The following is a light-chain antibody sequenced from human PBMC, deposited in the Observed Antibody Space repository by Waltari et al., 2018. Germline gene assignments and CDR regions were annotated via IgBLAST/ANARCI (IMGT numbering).Light chain of an antibody. V-gene: IGLV2-8*01. CDR1: SSDVGGYNY. Sequence: QSALTQPPSASGSPGQSVTISCTGTSSDVGGYNYVSWYQQHPGKVPKVIIYEVTKRPSGVPDRFSGSKSGNTASLTVSGLQAKDEADYYCTSYAGSNNYVFGTGTKVTVL. CDR2: EVT. J-gene: IGLJ1*01. CDR3: TSYAGSNNYV.